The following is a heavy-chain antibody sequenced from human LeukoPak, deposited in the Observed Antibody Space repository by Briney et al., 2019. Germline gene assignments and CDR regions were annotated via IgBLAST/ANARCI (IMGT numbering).Heavy chain of an antibody. D-gene: IGHD5-24*01. J-gene: IGHJ3*02. V-gene: IGHV4-59*10. CDR2: IYSSGTT. CDR1: GGSIRSSYS. CDR3: ARAPIEVADTSAFDI. Sequence: SETLSLTCAVSGGSIRSSYSWSWIRPPAGKGLQFIGRIYSSGTTNYNPSLQSRVTMSVDTSRNQFSLKLTSVTASDTAVYYCARAPIEVADTSAFDIWSQGTLVTVSS.